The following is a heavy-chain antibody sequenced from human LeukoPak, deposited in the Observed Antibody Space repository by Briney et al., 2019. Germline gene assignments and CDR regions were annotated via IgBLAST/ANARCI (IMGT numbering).Heavy chain of an antibody. CDR2: ISSSSSYI. V-gene: IGHV3-21*04. CDR1: GFTFSTYS. Sequence: PGGSLRLSCAASGFTFSTYSMNWVRQAPGKGLEWVSSISSSSSYIYYADSVKGRFTISRDNAKKSLYLQMNNLRAEDTAFYHCARDGRHYYGSGSYYLDWFDPWGRGTLVTVSS. D-gene: IGHD3-10*01. CDR3: ARDGRHYYGSGSYYLDWFDP. J-gene: IGHJ2*01.